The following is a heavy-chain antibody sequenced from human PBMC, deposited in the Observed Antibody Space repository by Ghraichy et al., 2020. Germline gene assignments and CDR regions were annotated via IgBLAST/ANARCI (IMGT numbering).Heavy chain of an antibody. J-gene: IGHJ4*02. CDR3: ASSIAAAGTPNY. D-gene: IGHD6-13*01. CDR1: GFTFSSYS. V-gene: IGHV3-21*01. Sequence: GGSLRLSCAASGFTFSSYSMNWVRQAPGKGLEWVSSISSSSSYIYYADSVKGRFTISRDNAKNSLYLQMNSLRAEETAVYYCASSIAAAGTPNYWGQGTLVTVSS. CDR2: ISSSSSYI.